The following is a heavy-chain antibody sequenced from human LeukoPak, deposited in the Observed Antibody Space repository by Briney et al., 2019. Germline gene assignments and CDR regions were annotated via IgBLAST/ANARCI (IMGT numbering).Heavy chain of an antibody. Sequence: SETLSLTCSVSGDSLSRGSYYWNWIWQPAGKGLEWMGRISASGNTNYNPSLKSRVTLSVDASKNQFSLRLTSVTAADTAVYFCARGVTVFGGAPKGALDIWGRGTMVTVFS. D-gene: IGHD3-3*01. J-gene: IGHJ3*02. CDR3: ARGVTVFGGAPKGALDI. V-gene: IGHV4-61*02. CDR2: ISASGNT. CDR1: GDSLSRGSYY.